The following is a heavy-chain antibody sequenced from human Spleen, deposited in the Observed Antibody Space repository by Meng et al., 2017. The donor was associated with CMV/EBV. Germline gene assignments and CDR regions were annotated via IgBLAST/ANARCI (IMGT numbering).Heavy chain of an antibody. D-gene: IGHD3-22*01. CDR2: IRYDGSNK. V-gene: IGHV3-30*02. CDR3: AKDLGGYFYGMDV. Sequence: GESLKISCKASRFTISNSGMHWVRQAPGKGLEWVAFIRYDGSNKYYADSVKGRFTISRDNSYNTLYLQMNSLRAEDTAVYYCAKDLGGYFYGMDVWGQGTTVTVSS. CDR1: RFTISNSG. J-gene: IGHJ6*02.